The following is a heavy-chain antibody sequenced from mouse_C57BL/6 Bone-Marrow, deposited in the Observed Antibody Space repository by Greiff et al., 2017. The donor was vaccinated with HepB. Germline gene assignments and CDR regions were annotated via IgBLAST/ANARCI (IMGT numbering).Heavy chain of an antibody. J-gene: IGHJ2*01. Sequence: EVQLQQSGPELVKPGASVKISCKASGYTFTDYYMNWVKQSHGKSLEWIGDINPNNGGTSYNQKFKGKATLTVDKSSSTAYMELRSLTSEDSAVYYCASHYYGSTYYFDYWGPGTTLTVSS. CDR1: GYTFTDYY. CDR2: INPNNGGT. D-gene: IGHD1-1*01. CDR3: ASHYYGSTYYFDY. V-gene: IGHV1-26*01.